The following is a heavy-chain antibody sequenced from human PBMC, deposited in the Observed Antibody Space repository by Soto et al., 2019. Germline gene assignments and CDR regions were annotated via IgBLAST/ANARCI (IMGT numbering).Heavy chain of an antibody. CDR2: IYYSGSA. Sequence: QVQLQQSGPALVKPSQTLSLTCTVSDASISTATFYWIRQLPGEALQWIGDIYYSGSAHYNSSLRSRATVSLDTSKSEFSLTLTSLTAADTAVYYCARGEAGVAGRLDYWGQGTLVTVSS. V-gene: IGHV4-31*03. CDR1: DASISTATFY. D-gene: IGHD6-19*01. J-gene: IGHJ4*02. CDR3: ARGEAGVAGRLDY.